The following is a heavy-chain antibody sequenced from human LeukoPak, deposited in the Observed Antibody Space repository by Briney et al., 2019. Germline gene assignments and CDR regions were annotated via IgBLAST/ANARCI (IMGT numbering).Heavy chain of an antibody. V-gene: IGHV3-30*03. J-gene: IGHJ4*02. CDR3: ARDYCRTTSCLES. CDR1: GFTFSSYG. CDR2: ISYDGSNK. D-gene: IGHD2-2*01. Sequence: PGGSLRLSCAASGFTFSSYGMHWVRQAPGKGLEWVAVISYDGSNKYYADSVKGRFTISRDNSKNTLYLQMNSLRAEGTAVYYCARDYCRTTSCLESWGQGTLVTVSS.